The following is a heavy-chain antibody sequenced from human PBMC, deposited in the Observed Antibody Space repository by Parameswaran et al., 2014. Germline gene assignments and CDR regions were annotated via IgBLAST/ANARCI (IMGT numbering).Heavy chain of an antibody. Sequence: RWIRQPPGKGLEWVSAISGSGGSTYYADSVKGRFTISRDNSKNTLYLQMNSLRAEDTAVYYCAQLLKYYYGMDVWGQGTTVTVSS. CDR2: ISGSGGST. D-gene: IGHD1-26*01. CDR3: AQLLKYYYGMDV. J-gene: IGHJ6*02. V-gene: IGHV3-23*01.